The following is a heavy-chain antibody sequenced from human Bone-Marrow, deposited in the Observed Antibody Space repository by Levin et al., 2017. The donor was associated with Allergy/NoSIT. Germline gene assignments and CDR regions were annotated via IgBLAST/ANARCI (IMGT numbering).Heavy chain of an antibody. Sequence: ASVKVSCKASGYTFSAYYMHWVRQAPGQGLEWMGRINPNSGGTDYAQKFQGRVTMTTDTSISTVYMDLSRLRSDDTAVYYCARLRRDYGSGTPESDYWGQGTLVTVSS. J-gene: IGHJ4*02. CDR1: GYTFSAYY. V-gene: IGHV1-2*06. CDR3: ARLRRDYGSGTPESDY. CDR2: INPNSGGT. D-gene: IGHD3-10*01.